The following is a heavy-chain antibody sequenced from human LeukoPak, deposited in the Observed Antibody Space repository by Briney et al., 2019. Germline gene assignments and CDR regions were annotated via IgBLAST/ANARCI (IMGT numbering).Heavy chain of an antibody. D-gene: IGHD5-18*01. CDR1: GFTVSSDY. J-gene: IGHJ4*02. Sequence: GGSLRLSCAASGFTVSSDYMSWVRQAPGKGLEWVSVIYSGGSTYYADSVKGRFTIPRDNSKNTLYLQMNSLRAEDTAVYYCAREVDSYGSYYFDYWGQGTLVTVSS. V-gene: IGHV3-66*01. CDR3: AREVDSYGSYYFDY. CDR2: IYSGGST.